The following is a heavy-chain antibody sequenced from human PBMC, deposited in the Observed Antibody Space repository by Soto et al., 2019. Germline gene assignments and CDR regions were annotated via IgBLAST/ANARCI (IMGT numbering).Heavy chain of an antibody. D-gene: IGHD6-13*01. CDR1: GGSISSSSYY. V-gene: IGHV4-39*01. Sequence: SETLSLTCTVSGGSISSSSYYWGWIRQPPGKGLEWIGSIYYSGSTYYNPSLKSRVTISVDTSKTQFSLKLSSVTAADTAVYYCARTPRIAAALGYYYMDVWGKGTTVTVSS. CDR3: ARTPRIAAALGYYYMDV. J-gene: IGHJ6*03. CDR2: IYYSGST.